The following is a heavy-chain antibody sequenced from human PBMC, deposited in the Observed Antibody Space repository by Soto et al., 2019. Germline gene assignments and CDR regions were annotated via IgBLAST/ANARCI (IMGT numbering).Heavy chain of an antibody. CDR3: AREKTTIGDFDY. CDR2: IYYIWGRA. D-gene: IGHD1-7*01. CDR1: GGSTCGSS. V-gene: IGHV4-59*01. Sequence: PSETLSLSCTVSGGSTCGSSWCWVRQPPEKGLDLIGYIYYIWGRASYNPSLKSRVTISVDTSKNQFSLKLSSVTAADTAVYYCAREKTTIGDFDYWGQGTLVTVSS. J-gene: IGHJ4*02.